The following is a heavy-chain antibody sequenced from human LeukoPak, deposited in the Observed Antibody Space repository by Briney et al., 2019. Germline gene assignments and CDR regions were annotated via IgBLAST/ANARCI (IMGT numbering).Heavy chain of an antibody. Sequence: SSETLSLTCTVSGGSINTYYWSWLRQPPGKGLEWLGYIYYTGSTNYNPSLKSRVTISVDTSRNQFSLKLTSVTAADTAVYYCARGADAFDMWGQGTMVIVSS. J-gene: IGHJ3*02. V-gene: IGHV4-59*01. CDR1: GGSINTYY. CDR3: ARGADAFDM. CDR2: IYYTGST.